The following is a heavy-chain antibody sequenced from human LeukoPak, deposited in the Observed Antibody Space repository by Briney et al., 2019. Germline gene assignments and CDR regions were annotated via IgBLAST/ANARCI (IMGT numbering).Heavy chain of an antibody. V-gene: IGHV3-30*02. D-gene: IGHD3-16*02. CDR1: GFTFSSYG. CDR2: IRYDGSNK. CDR3: AKLYGMITFGGVIVNDY. Sequence: GGSLRLSCAASGFTFSSYGMHWVRQAPGKGLEWVAFIRYDGSNKYYADSVKGRFTISRDNSKNTLNLQMNSLRAEDTAVYYCAKLYGMITFGGVIVNDYWGQGTLVTVSS. J-gene: IGHJ4*02.